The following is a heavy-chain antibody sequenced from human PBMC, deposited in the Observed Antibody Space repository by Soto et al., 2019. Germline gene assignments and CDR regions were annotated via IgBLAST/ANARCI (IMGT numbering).Heavy chain of an antibody. CDR1: GGTFSSYA. Sequence: GASVKVSCTASGGTFSSYASSWVRQAPGQGLEWMGGIIPIFGTANYAQKFQGRVTITADESTSTAYMELSSLRSEDTAVYYCARPYYDFWNYYYGMDVWGQGTTVTVSS. V-gene: IGHV1-69*13. CDR2: IIPIFGTA. J-gene: IGHJ6*02. D-gene: IGHD3-3*01. CDR3: ARPYYDFWNYYYGMDV.